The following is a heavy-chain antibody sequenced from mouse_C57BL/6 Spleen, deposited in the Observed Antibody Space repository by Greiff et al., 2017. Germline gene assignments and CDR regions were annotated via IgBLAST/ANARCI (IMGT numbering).Heavy chain of an antibody. V-gene: IGHV5-17*01. D-gene: IGHD2-4*01. CDR1: GFTFSDYG. CDR3: ARWTMIRNYAKDD. CDR2: ISSGSSTI. J-gene: IGHJ4*01. Sequence: DVHLVESGGGLVKPGGSLKLSCAASGFTFSDYGMHWVRQAPEKGLEWVAYISSGSSTIYYADPVKGPFTISRDNAKNTLFLQMTSLRAEDTAMYYCARWTMIRNYAKDDWGQGTSVTAAS.